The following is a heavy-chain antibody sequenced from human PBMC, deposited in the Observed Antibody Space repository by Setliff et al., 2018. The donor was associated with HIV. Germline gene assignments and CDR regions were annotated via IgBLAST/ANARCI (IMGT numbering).Heavy chain of an antibody. Sequence: GGSLRLSCTVSGLNFIDAWMSWVRQAPGKGLEWVGRIKGKSAGGTSDYGAPVKDRFTISRDDSRNTLYLQVNSMKSDDTATYYCVGHYYDPLTGYYVWFFDVWGRGTLVTVSS. D-gene: IGHD3-9*01. V-gene: IGHV3-15*05. CDR1: GLNFIDAW. CDR2: IKGKSAGGTS. J-gene: IGHJ2*01. CDR3: VGHYYDPLTGYYVWFFDV.